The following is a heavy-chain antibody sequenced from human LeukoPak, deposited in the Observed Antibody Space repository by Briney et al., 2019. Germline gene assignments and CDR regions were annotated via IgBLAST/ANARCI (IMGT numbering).Heavy chain of an antibody. J-gene: IGHJ4*02. V-gene: IGHV4-59*01. CDR3: ARDRGSSPDYFDY. D-gene: IGHD6-6*01. CDR1: GGSISSYY. Sequence: SETLSLTCTVSGGSISSYYWSWIRQPPGKGLEWIGYIYYSGITHYYPSLKSRVTISLDASKNQFSLKLSSVTAADTAVYYCARDRGSSPDYFDYWGQGTLVTVSS. CDR2: IYYSGIT.